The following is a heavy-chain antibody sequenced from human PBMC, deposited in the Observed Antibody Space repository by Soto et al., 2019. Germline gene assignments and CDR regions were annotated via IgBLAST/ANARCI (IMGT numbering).Heavy chain of an antibody. D-gene: IGHD3-3*01. J-gene: IGHJ4*02. CDR1: GYTFTGYY. CDR2: INPNSGGT. Sequence: ASVKVSCKASGYTFTGYYMHWLRQAPGQGLEWMGWINPNSGGTNYAQKFQGWVTMTRDTSISTAYMELSRLRSDDTAVYYCARGPDLGEYYFDYWGQGTLVTVSS. CDR3: ARGPDLGEYYFDY. V-gene: IGHV1-2*04.